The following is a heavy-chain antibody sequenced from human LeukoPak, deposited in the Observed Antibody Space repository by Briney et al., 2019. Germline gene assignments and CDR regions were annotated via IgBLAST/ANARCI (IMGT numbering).Heavy chain of an antibody. CDR1: GGSISSYY. J-gene: IGHJ4*02. D-gene: IGHD6-19*01. V-gene: IGHV4-34*01. CDR2: INHSGST. Sequence: SETLSLTCTVSGGSISSYYWSWIRQPPGKGLEWIGEINHSGSTNYNPSLKSRVTISVDTSKNQFSLKLSSVTAADTAVYYCARDGRIAVAGLDYWGQGTLVTVSS. CDR3: ARDGRIAVAGLDY.